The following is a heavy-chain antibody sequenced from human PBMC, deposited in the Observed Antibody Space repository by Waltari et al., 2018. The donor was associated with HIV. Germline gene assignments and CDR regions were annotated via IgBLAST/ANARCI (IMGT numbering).Heavy chain of an antibody. CDR2: FSAYNGNT. CDR3: ARDKYYDSSGPDAFDI. V-gene: IGHV1-18*01. Sequence: QVQLVQSGAEVKKPGASVKVSCKASGYTFTSYGISWVRQAPGQGLEWMGWFSAYNGNTNYAQKLQGRVTMTTDTSTSTAYMELRSLRSDETAVYYCARDKYYDSSGPDAFDIWGQGTMVTVSS. D-gene: IGHD3-22*01. J-gene: IGHJ3*02. CDR1: GYTFTSYG.